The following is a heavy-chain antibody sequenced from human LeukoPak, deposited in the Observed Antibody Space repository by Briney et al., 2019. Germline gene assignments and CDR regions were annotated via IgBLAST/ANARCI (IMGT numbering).Heavy chain of an antibody. Sequence: GGSLRLSCAASGLTFSSYEMNWVRQAPGKVLEWVSYISSSGSTIYYADSVKGRFTISRDNAKNSLYLQMNSLRAEDTAVYYCAKRNYYFDYWGQGTLVTVSS. CDR1: GLTFSSYE. D-gene: IGHD1-14*01. J-gene: IGHJ4*02. CDR2: ISSSGSTI. V-gene: IGHV3-48*03. CDR3: AKRNYYFDY.